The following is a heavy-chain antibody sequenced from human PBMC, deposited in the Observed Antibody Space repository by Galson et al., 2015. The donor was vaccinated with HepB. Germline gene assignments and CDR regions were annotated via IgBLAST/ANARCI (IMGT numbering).Heavy chain of an antibody. CDR3: ARGLGMRVDY. CDR2: INPNSGGT. V-gene: IGHV1-2*02. Sequence: SVKVSCKASGYTFTGYYIHWVRQAPGQGLEWMGCINPNSGGTNYAQKFQGRVTMTRDTSISTAYMELSRLRCDDTAVYYCARGLGMRVDYWGQGTLVTVSS. D-gene: IGHD7-27*01. J-gene: IGHJ4*02. CDR1: GYTFTGYY.